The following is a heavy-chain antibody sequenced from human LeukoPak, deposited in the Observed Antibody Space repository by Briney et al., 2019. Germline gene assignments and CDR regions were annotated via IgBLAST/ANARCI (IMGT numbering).Heavy chain of an antibody. CDR3: ARVGYCSGGSCYSPVDC. V-gene: IGHV3-21*01. CDR1: GFTFSSYS. CDR2: ISSSSSYI. J-gene: IGHJ4*02. D-gene: IGHD2-15*01. Sequence: GGSLRLSCAASGFTFSSYSMNWVRQAPGKGLEWVSSISSSSSYIYYADSVKGRFTISRDNAKNSLYLQMNSLRAEDTAVYYCARVGYCSGGSCYSPVDCWGQGTLVTVSS.